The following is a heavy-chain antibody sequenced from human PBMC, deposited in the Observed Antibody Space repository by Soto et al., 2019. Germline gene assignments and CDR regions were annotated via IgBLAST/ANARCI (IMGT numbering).Heavy chain of an antibody. CDR3: ARKSGGATATLDYYYFYMDV. CDR1: GYRFSDYY. CDR2: MNANSGDT. Sequence: QVQLVQSGAEVKKPGASVTVSCKASGYRFSDYYLHWVRQAPGQGHEWMGWMNANSGDTKYAHKFKGGITMTRDTSVRTAFMELNWLKSDDTAVYYCARKSGGATATLDYYYFYMDVWGIGTTVTVSS. J-gene: IGHJ6*03. V-gene: IGHV1-2*07. D-gene: IGHD5-12*01.